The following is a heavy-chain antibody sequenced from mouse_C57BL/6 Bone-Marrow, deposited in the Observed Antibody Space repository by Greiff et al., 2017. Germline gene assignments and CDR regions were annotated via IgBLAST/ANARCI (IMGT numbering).Heavy chain of an antibody. Sequence: QVHVKQPGAELVRPGTSVKLSCKASGYTFTSYWMHWVKQRPGQGLEWIGVIDPSDSYTNYNQKFKGKATLTVDTSSSTAYMQLSSLTSEDSAVYYCARFITTVVAVDYWGQGTTLTVSS. J-gene: IGHJ2*01. CDR2: IDPSDSYT. CDR1: GYTFTSYW. CDR3: ARFITTVVAVDY. D-gene: IGHD1-1*01. V-gene: IGHV1-59*01.